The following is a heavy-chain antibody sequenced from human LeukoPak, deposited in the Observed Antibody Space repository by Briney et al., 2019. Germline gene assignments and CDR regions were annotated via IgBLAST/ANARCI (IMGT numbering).Heavy chain of an antibody. CDR1: GFTFSGSA. CDR2: IRSKANSYAT. CDR3: TRHWAVPDGYRQYAFDI. V-gene: IGHV3-73*01. D-gene: IGHD5-24*01. J-gene: IGHJ3*02. Sequence: GGSLRLSCAASGFTFSGSAMHWVRQASGKGLEWVGRIRSKANSYATAYAASVKGRFTISRDDSKNTAYLQMNSLKTEDTAVYYCTRHWAVPDGYRQYAFDIWGQGTMVTVSS.